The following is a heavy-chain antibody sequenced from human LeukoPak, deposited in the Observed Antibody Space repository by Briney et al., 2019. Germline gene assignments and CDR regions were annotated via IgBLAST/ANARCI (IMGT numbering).Heavy chain of an antibody. CDR3: ARERKLRSRYYYGMDV. CDR2: IYHSGIT. Sequence: SQTLSLTCAVSGGSISSGGYSWSWIRQPPGKGLECIGYIYHSGITYSNPSLKSRVTISVDRSKNQFSLKLSSVTAADTAVYYCARERKLRSRYYYGMDVWGKGTTVTVSS. J-gene: IGHJ6*04. D-gene: IGHD5-24*01. V-gene: IGHV4-30-2*01. CDR1: GGSISSGGYS.